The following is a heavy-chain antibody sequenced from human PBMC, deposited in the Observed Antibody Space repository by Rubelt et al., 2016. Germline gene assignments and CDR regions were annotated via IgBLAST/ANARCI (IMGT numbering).Heavy chain of an antibody. CDR1: GYTFTSYY. CDR3: ARNHYSSSWYLNP. J-gene: IGHJ5*02. V-gene: IGHV1-46*01. Sequence: QVQLVQSGAEVKKPGASVKVSCKASGYTFTSYYMHWVRQAPGQGLEWMGIINPRGGSTSYAQKFQGRVTRTRDTSTSTVYMERSSLRSEDTAVYYCARNHYSSSWYLNPWGQGTLVTVSS. CDR2: INPRGGST. D-gene: IGHD6-13*01.